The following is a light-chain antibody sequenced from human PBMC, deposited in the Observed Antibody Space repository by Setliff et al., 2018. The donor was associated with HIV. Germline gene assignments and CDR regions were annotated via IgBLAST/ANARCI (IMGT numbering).Light chain of an antibody. CDR2: DVS. J-gene: IGLJ1*01. CDR3: CSYAGSYTRYV. CDR1: SSDVGGYNY. V-gene: IGLV2-11*01. Sequence: QSVLAQPRSVSGSPGQSVTISCTGTSSDVGGYNYVSWYQQHPGKAPKLMIYDVSKRPSGVPDRFSGSKSGNTASLTISGLQAEDEADYSCCSYAGSYTRYVFGTGTKVT.